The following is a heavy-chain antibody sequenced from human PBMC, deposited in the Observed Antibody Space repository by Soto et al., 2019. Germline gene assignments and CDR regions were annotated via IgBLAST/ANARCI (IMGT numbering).Heavy chain of an antibody. J-gene: IGHJ6*02. CDR1: GYTFTSYD. V-gene: IGHV1-8*01. D-gene: IGHD3-10*01. CDR2: MNPNSGNT. Sequence: ASVKVSCKASGYTFTSYDINWVRQATGQGLEWMGWMNPNSGNTGYAQKFQGRVTMTRNTSISTAYMELSSLRSEDTAVYYCARGPXSRITMVRGVYYYGMDVWGQGTTVTVSS. CDR3: ARGPXSRITMVRGVYYYGMDV.